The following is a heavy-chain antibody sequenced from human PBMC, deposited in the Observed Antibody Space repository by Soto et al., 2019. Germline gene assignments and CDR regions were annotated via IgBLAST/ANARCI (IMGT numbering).Heavy chain of an antibody. V-gene: IGHV3-73*01. CDR3: TRRVAVAGTFFNYYYMDV. CDR1: GFTFSGSA. D-gene: IGHD6-19*01. Sequence: GGSLRLSCAASGFTFSGSAMHWVRQASGKGLEWVGRIRSKANSYATAYAASVKGRFTISRDDSKNTAYLQMNSLKTEDTAVYYCTRRVAVAGTFFNYYYMDVWGKGTTVTVSS. CDR2: IRSKANSYAT. J-gene: IGHJ6*03.